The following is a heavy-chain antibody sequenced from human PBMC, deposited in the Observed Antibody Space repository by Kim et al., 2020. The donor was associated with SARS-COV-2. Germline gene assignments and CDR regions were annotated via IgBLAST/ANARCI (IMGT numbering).Heavy chain of an antibody. CDR2: IKSKTDGGTT. J-gene: IGHJ4*02. CDR1: GFTFSNAW. Sequence: GGSLRLSCAASGFTFSNAWMSWVRQAPGKGLEWVGRIKSKTDGGTTDYAAPVKGRFTISRDDSKNTLYLQMNSLKTEDTAVYYCTTVYYDSSGNYIDYWGQGTLVTVSS. V-gene: IGHV3-15*01. D-gene: IGHD3-22*01. CDR3: TTVYYDSSGNYIDY.